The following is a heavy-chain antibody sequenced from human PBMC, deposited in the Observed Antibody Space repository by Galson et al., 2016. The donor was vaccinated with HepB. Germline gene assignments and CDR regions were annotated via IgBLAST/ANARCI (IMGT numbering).Heavy chain of an antibody. V-gene: IGHV3-53*01. J-gene: IGHJ1*01. CDR2: IYSGGNA. Sequence: SLRLSCAASGFAFSSYTLNWIRQTPGTGLEWVSFIYSGGNAYYADSVKGRITISRDNSKNTLFLQLDSLRAEDTAGYYCHTGYDPIQHWGQGTLVTVSS. CDR1: GFAFSSYT. CDR3: HTGYDPIQH. D-gene: IGHD5-12*01.